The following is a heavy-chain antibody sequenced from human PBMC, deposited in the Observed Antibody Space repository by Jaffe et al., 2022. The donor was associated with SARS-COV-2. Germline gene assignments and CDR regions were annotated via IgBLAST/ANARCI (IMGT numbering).Heavy chain of an antibody. CDR3: AKAGGSGLYLAFDY. D-gene: IGHD3-16*01. CDR1: GFTFSNYA. J-gene: IGHJ4*02. CDR2: ISSTGDRT. V-gene: IGHV3-23*01. Sequence: EVQLLESGGGLVQPGGSLRLSCTASGFTFSNYAMNWVRQAPGKGLEWVSFISSTGDRTNYADSVKGRFTISRDDSKNTLYLQMNNLRVEDTAFYYCAKAGGSGLYLAFDYWGRGTLVTVSS.